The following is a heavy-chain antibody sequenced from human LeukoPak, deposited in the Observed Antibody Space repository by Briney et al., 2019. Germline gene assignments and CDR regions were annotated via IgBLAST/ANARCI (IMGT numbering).Heavy chain of an antibody. V-gene: IGHV4-31*03. D-gene: IGHD2-2*01. CDR2: IYYSGST. CDR1: GGSISSGGYY. J-gene: IGHJ4*02. Sequence: SETLSLTCTVSGGSISSGGYYWSWIRQHPGKGLEWIGYIYYSGSTYYNPSLKSRVTIPVDTSKNQFSLKLSSVTAADTAVYYCARRYCSSTSCYEPYFDYWGQETLVTVSS. CDR3: ARRYCSSTSCYEPYFDY.